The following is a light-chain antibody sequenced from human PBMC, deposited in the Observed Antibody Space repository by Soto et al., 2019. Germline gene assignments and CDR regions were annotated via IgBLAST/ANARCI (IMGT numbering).Light chain of an antibody. V-gene: IGKV2-28*01. CDR1: QSLLHSTGHYF. CDR2: LGS. CDR3: MQGRQTPLT. Sequence: DIVMTQSPLSLPVTPGEPASISCRSSQSLLHSTGHYFLDWYLQKPGQSPQLLIYLGSNRASGVPDRFSGSGSGTDFTLKISRVEAEDVGVYYCMQGRQTPLTFGQGTRLEIK. J-gene: IGKJ5*01.